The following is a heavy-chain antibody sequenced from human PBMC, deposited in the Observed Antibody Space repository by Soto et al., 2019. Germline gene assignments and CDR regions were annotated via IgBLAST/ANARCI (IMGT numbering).Heavy chain of an antibody. D-gene: IGHD1-26*01. V-gene: IGHV6-1*01. CDR3: ARARGSGSYDY. CDR2: TYYRSKWYT. CDR1: GDSVSSNSVA. J-gene: IGHJ4*02. Sequence: QVHMQQSGPGLVKPSQTLSLTCAISGDSVSSNSVAWSWIRQSPLRGLEWLGRTYYRSKWYTEYELSVKSRIVINSDTSKNQFSLQLDSVTPEDTAVYYCARARGSGSYDYWGQGTLVTVSS.